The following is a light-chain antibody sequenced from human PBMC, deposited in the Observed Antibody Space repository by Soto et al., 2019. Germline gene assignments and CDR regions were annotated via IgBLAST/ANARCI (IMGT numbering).Light chain of an antibody. Sequence: EVVMTQSPATLSVSPGERATLSCRASQSVSSNLAWYQQKHGQAPRLLIYGASTRATGIPARFSGSGSGTEFTLTISSLQPEDFATYYCPQSYSTPPTFGQGTRLEIK. V-gene: IGKV3-15*01. CDR1: QSVSSN. J-gene: IGKJ5*01. CDR3: PQSYSTPPT. CDR2: GAS.